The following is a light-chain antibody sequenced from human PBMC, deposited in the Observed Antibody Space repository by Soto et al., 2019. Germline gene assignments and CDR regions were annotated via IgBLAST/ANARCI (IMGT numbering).Light chain of an antibody. V-gene: IGKV3-15*01. Sequence: EIVMTHSPATLSVSPGERATLSCSASQSVSSNLAWYQQKPGQAPRLLIYGGSTRATGIPARFSGSGSGTEFTLTISSLQSEDFAVYYCQQYNNWPTWTFGQGTKVDIK. CDR2: GGS. CDR1: QSVSSN. CDR3: QQYNNWPTWT. J-gene: IGKJ1*01.